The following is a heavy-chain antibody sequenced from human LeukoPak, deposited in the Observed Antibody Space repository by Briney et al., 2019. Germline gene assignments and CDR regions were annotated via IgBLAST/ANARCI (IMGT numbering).Heavy chain of an antibody. D-gene: IGHD2-15*01. V-gene: IGHV1-46*03. Sequence: ASVKVSCXASGYTFTNSYIHWVRQAPRQGLEWMGIINPSGGSTNYAQKFQGRVTMTRDTSTSTVYMELYSLRSEDTAVYYCASPEVGYWGQGTLVTVSS. CDR3: ASPEVGY. J-gene: IGHJ4*02. CDR1: GYTFTNSY. CDR2: INPSGGST.